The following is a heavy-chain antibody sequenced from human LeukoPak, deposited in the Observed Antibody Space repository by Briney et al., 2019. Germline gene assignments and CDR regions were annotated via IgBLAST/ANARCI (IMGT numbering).Heavy chain of an antibody. CDR2: ISGSGGST. CDR1: GFTFSSYA. D-gene: IGHD2-2*01. Sequence: GGSLRLSCAASGFTFSSYAMSWVRQAPGKGLEWVSAISGSGGSTYYADSVKGRFTISRDNSKSTLYLQINSLSAEDTAVYYCAKDRGETGYAFDSWGQGSLVTVPS. J-gene: IGHJ4*02. CDR3: AKDRGETGYAFDS. V-gene: IGHV3-23*01.